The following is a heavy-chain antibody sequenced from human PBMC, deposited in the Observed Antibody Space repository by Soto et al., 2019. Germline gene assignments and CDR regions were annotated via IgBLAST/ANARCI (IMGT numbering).Heavy chain of an antibody. J-gene: IGHJ6*02. CDR3: ARLKEESSSWYHYYDGMDV. CDR2: IDPSDSYT. D-gene: IGHD6-13*01. CDR1: GYSFPSHW. V-gene: IGHV5-10-1*01. Sequence: ESLKLSLKGSGYSFPSHWILRVRQMPGKGLEWMGRIDPSDSYTNYSPSFQGHVTISADKSISTAYLQWSSLKASDTAMYYCARLKEESSSWYHYYDGMDVWDQGTTVTGSS.